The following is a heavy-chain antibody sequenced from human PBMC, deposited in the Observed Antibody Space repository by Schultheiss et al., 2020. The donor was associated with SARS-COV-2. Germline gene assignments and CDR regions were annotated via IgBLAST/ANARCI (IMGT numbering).Heavy chain of an antibody. CDR1: GGSISSYY. CDR2: IYYSGST. J-gene: IGHJ6*02. Sequence: SQTLSLTCTVSGGSISSYYWSWIRQPPGKGLEWIGYIYYSGSTNYNPSLKSRVTISVDTSKNQFSLKLSSVTAADTAVYYCARERKGYSYDHPTEYYYGMDVWGQGTTVTVSS. V-gene: IGHV4-59*01. CDR3: ARERKGYSYDHPTEYYYGMDV. D-gene: IGHD5-18*01.